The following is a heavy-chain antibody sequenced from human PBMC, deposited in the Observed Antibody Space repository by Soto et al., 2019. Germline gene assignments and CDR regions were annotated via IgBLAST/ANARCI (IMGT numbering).Heavy chain of an antibody. J-gene: IGHJ6*02. V-gene: IGHV1-69*13. Sequence: SVKVSCKASGGTFSSYAISWVRQAPGQGLEWMGGIIPIFGTANYAQKFQGRVTITADESTSTAYMELSSLRSEDTAVYYCARGGARLQYYYYGMDVWGQGTTVTVSS. CDR1: GGTFSSYA. CDR3: ARGGARLQYYYYGMDV. D-gene: IGHD4-4*01. CDR2: IIPIFGTA.